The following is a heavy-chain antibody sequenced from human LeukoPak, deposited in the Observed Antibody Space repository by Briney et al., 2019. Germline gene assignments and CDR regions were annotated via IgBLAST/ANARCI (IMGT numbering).Heavy chain of an antibody. CDR2: INHSGST. Sequence: PSETLSLTCAVYGGSFSGYYWSWIRQPPGKGLEWIEEINHSGSTNYNPSLKSRVTISVDTSKNQFSLKLSSVTAADTAVYYCARHARAPYYYDSSGYVRGFDYWGQGTLVTVSS. J-gene: IGHJ4*02. CDR3: ARHARAPYYYDSSGYVRGFDY. D-gene: IGHD3-22*01. V-gene: IGHV4-34*01. CDR1: GGSFSGYY.